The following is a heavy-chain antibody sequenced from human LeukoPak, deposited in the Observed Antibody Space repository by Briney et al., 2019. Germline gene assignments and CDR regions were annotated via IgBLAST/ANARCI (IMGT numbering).Heavy chain of an antibody. D-gene: IGHD2-2*01. CDR1: GFTFSSYW. J-gene: IGHJ4*02. CDR2: IKQDGSEK. V-gene: IGHV3-7*03. Sequence: GGSLRLSCAASGFTFSSYWTSWVRQAPGKGLEWVANIKQDGSEKYYVDSVKGRFTISRDNAKNSLSLQTNSLRAEDTALYYCARHDCTSANCPLDYWGQGTLVAVSS. CDR3: ARHDCTSANCPLDY.